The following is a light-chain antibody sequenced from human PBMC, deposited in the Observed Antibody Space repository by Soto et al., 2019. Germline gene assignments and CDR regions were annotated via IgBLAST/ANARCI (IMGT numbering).Light chain of an antibody. CDR3: SSYTSSSTV. CDR2: EVS. J-gene: IGLJ2*01. Sequence: ALTQPASVSGSPGQSITISCTGTSSDVGGYNYVSWYQQHPGKAPKLMIYEVSNRPSGVSNRFSGSKSGNTASLTISGLQAEDEADYYCSSYTSSSTVFGGGTKLTVL. CDR1: SSDVGGYNY. V-gene: IGLV2-14*01.